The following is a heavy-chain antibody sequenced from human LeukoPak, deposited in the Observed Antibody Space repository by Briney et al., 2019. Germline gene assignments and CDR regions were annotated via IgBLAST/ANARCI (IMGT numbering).Heavy chain of an antibody. D-gene: IGHD3-10*01. J-gene: IGHJ5*02. V-gene: IGHV1-24*01. Sequence: GASVKVSCKVSGYTLTELSMHWVRQAPGKGLGWMGGFDPEDGETIYAQKFQGRVTMTEDTSTDTAYMELSSLRSEDTAVYYCATVLWFGELLDNWFDPWGQGTLVTVSS. CDR3: ATVLWFGELLDNWFDP. CDR2: FDPEDGET. CDR1: GYTLTELS.